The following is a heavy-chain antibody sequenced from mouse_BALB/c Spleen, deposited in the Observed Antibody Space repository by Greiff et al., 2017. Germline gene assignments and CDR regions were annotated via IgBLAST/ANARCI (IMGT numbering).Heavy chain of an antibody. J-gene: IGHJ3*01. D-gene: IGHD4-1*02. CDR3: ARGQLGRGPWFAY. CDR2: IDTSDSYT. CDR1: GYTFTDYW. V-gene: IGHV1-69*01. Sequence: QVHVKQPGAELVMPGASVKMSCKASGYTFTDYWMHWVKQRPGQGLEWIGAIDTSDSYTSYNQKFKGKATLTVDESSSTAYMQLSSLTSEDSAVYYCARGQLGRGPWFAYWGQGTLVTVSA.